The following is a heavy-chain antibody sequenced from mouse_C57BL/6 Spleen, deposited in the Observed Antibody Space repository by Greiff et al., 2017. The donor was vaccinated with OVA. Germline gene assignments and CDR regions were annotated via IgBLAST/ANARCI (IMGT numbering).Heavy chain of an antibody. V-gene: IGHV1-64*01. CDR2: IHPNSGST. Sequence: QVQLQQPGAELVKPGASVKLSCKASGYTFTSYWMHWVKQRPGQGLEWIGMIHPNSGSTNYNEKFKSKATLTVDKSSSTAYMQLSSLTSEDSAVYYCARDYHGSSYAMDHWGQGTSGNVSS. CDR3: ARDYHGSSYAMDH. J-gene: IGHJ4*01. CDR1: GYTFTSYW. D-gene: IGHD1-1*01.